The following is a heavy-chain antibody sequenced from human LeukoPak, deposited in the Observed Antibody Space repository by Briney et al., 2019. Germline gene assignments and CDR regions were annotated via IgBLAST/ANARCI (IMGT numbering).Heavy chain of an antibody. D-gene: IGHD3-10*01. V-gene: IGHV1-69*05. CDR1: GGTFSSYA. CDR3: AREGVRTTDFDY. J-gene: IGHJ4*02. CDR2: TIPIFGTA. Sequence: SVKVSCKASGGTFSSYAISWVRQAPGQGLEWMGRTIPIFGTANYAQKFQGRVTITTDESTSAAYMELSSLRSEDTAVYYCAREGVRTTDFDYWGQGTLVTVSS.